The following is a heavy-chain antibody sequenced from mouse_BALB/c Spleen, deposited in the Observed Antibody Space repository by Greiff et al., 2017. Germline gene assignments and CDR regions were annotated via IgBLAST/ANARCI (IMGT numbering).Heavy chain of an antibody. V-gene: IGHV2-9*02. CDR3: ARVDYGNYEAY. J-gene: IGHJ3*01. CDR2: IWAGGST. D-gene: IGHD2-1*01. Sequence: VKLMESGPGLVAPSQSLSITCTVSGFSLTSYGVHWVRQPPGKGLEWLGVIWAGGSTNYNSALMSRLSISKDNSKSQVFLKMNSLQTDDTAMYYCARVDYGNYEAYWGQGTLVTVSA. CDR1: GFSLTSYG.